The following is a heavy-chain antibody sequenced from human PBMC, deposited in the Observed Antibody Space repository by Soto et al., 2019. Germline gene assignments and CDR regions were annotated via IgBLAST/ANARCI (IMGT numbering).Heavy chain of an antibody. Sequence: PSETLSLTCPVSGGSISSYYWSWIRQPPGKGLEWIGYIYYSGSTNYNPSLKSRVTISVDTSKNQFSLKLSSVTAADTAVYYCARGEVAPWNNWFDPWGQGTLVTVSS. CDR2: IYYSGST. CDR3: ARGEVAPWNNWFDP. V-gene: IGHV4-59*01. J-gene: IGHJ5*02. CDR1: GGSISSYY. D-gene: IGHD1-1*01.